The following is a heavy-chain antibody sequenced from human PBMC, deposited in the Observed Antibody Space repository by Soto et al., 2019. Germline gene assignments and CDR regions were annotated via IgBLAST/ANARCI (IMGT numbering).Heavy chain of an antibody. CDR1: GGSINVYSYF. CDR3: ARRDTYWFDP. D-gene: IGHD5-18*01. J-gene: IGHJ5*02. Sequence: SETLSLTCAVAGGSINVYSYFWSWIRQPPGKGLEWLGYIHSSGGTFYNPSFESRATLSIDTSKNHFSLNLTSMTAADTAGYYYARRDTYWFDPWGQGIQVTVSS. V-gene: IGHV4-61*03. CDR2: IHSSGGT.